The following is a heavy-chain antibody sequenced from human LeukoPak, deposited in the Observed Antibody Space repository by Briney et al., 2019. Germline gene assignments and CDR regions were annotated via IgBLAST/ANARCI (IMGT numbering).Heavy chain of an antibody. D-gene: IGHD2-15*01. J-gene: IGHJ3*02. CDR1: GYTFTSYG. CDR3: ARDLWDCSGGSCYPPLGYSYGWYDAFDI. Sequence: ASVKVSCKASGYTFTSYGISWVRQAPGQGLEWMGWISAYNGNTSYAQKLQGRVTMTTDTSTSTAYMELRSLRSDDTAVYYCARDLWDCSGGSCYPPLGYSYGWYDAFDIWGQGTMVTVSS. V-gene: IGHV1-18*01. CDR2: ISAYNGNT.